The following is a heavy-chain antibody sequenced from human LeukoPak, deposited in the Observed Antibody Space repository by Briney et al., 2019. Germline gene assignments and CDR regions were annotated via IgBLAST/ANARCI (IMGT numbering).Heavy chain of an antibody. CDR2: INANSGGT. CDR3: ARSSRYDIWTGYPY. J-gene: IGHJ4*02. Sequence: ASVKVSCKASGYTFTGYYMHWVRQAPGQGLEWMGWINANSGGTNYAQKFQGRVTMTRDTSISTAYMELSRLRSDDAAVYYCARSSRYDIWTGYPYWGQGTLVTVSP. CDR1: GYTFTGYY. D-gene: IGHD3-9*01. V-gene: IGHV1-2*02.